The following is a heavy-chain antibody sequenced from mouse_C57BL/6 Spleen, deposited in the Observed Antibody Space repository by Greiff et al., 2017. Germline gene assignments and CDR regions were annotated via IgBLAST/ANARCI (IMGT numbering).Heavy chain of an antibody. Sequence: EVKVEESGGGLVKPGGSLKLSCAASGFTFSSYAMSWVRQTPEKRLEWVATISDGGSYTYYPDNVKGRFTISRDNAKNNLYLQMSHLKSEDTAMYYCAREEDDDGYDMDYWGQGTAVAVST. D-gene: IGHD2-4*01. J-gene: IGHJ4*01. CDR3: AREEDDDGYDMDY. V-gene: IGHV5-4*01. CDR1: GFTFSSYA. CDR2: ISDGGSYT.